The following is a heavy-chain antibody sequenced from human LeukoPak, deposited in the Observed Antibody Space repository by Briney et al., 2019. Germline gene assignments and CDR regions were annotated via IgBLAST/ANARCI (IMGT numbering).Heavy chain of an antibody. Sequence: ASVTVSFMVSGYTLTELSMHWVRPAPGKGLEWMGGFDPEDGETLYAQKFQGRVTMTEDTSTDIAYMELSSLRSEDTAVYYCATDRGFWGQGTLVTVSS. CDR2: FDPEDGET. J-gene: IGHJ4*02. V-gene: IGHV1-24*01. CDR1: GYTLTELS. D-gene: IGHD3-10*01. CDR3: ATDRGF.